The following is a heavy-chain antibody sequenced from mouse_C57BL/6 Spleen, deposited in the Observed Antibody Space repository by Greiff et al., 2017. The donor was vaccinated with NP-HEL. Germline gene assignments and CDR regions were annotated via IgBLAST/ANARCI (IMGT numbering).Heavy chain of an antibody. D-gene: IGHD4-1*02. V-gene: IGHV1-64*01. CDR3: ARSPQLGGDYYAMDY. CDR1: GYTFTSYW. J-gene: IGHJ4*01. Sequence: QVQLKQPGAELVKPGASVKLSCKASGYTFTSYWMHWVKQRPGQGLEWIGMIHPNSGSTNYNEKFKSKATLTVDKSSSTAYMQLSSLTSEDSAVYYCARSPQLGGDYYAMDYWGQGTSVTVSS. CDR2: IHPNSGST.